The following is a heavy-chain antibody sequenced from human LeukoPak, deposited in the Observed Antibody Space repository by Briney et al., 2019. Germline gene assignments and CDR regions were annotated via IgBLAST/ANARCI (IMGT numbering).Heavy chain of an antibody. Sequence: SETLSLTCTVSGGSISSYYWNWIRQPPGKGLEWIGYIYYRGTTNYNPSLNSRVTIFLDSSNNQFSLRLKSVTAADTAIYYCARGPPRTGRERYFDYWGQGTLVSVSS. CDR2: IYYRGTT. V-gene: IGHV4-59*01. CDR1: GGSISSYY. D-gene: IGHD1-1*01. J-gene: IGHJ4*02. CDR3: ARGPPRTGRERYFDY.